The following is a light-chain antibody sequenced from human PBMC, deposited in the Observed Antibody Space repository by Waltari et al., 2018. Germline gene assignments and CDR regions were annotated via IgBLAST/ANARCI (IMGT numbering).Light chain of an antibody. Sequence: QLVLTQSPSASASLGASVKLTCTLSSGHSSNVIAWHQQQPEKGPRYLMNVNSDCSHRKGDKIPDRVSGSSSGAEHYLTISSLQSEDEADYYCQTGGHGTWVFGGGTKLTVL. CDR1: SGHSSNV. CDR2: VNSDCSH. CDR3: QTGGHGTWV. J-gene: IGLJ3*02. V-gene: IGLV4-69*01.